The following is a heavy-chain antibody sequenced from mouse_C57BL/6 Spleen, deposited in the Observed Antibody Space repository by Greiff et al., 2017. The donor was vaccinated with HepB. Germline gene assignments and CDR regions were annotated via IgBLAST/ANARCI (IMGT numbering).Heavy chain of an antibody. Sequence: VKLMESGAELMKPGASVKLSCKATGYTFTGYWIEWVKQRPGHGLEWIGEILPGSGSTNYNEKFKGKATFTAGTSSNTAYMQLSSLTTEDSAIYYCARPGVYDGYLAWFAYWGQGTLVTVSA. CDR3: ARPGVYDGYLAWFAY. CDR1: GYTFTGYW. CDR2: ILPGSGST. J-gene: IGHJ3*01. V-gene: IGHV1-9*01. D-gene: IGHD2-3*01.